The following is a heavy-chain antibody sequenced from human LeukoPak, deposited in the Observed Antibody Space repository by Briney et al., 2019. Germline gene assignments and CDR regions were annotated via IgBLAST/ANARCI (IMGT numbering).Heavy chain of an antibody. J-gene: IGHJ3*02. CDR1: GGSISSSSYY. CDR2: IYYSGST. CDR3: ARTAGITGTTDAFDI. V-gene: IGHV4-39*01. D-gene: IGHD1-7*01. Sequence: PSETLSLTCTVSGGSISSSSYYWGWIRQPPGKGLEWIGSIYYSGSTYYNPSLKSRVNISVDTSKNQFSLKLSSVTAADTAVYYCARTAGITGTTDAFDIWGQGTMVTVSS.